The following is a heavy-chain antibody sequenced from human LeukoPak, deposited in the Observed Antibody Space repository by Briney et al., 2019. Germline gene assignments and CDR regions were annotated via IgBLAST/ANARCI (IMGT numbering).Heavy chain of an antibody. J-gene: IGHJ3*02. V-gene: IGHV4-61*02. D-gene: IGHD6-19*01. CDR3: AREIVAGLGVSFDI. CDR2: IYPLETT. Sequence: PSETLSLTCTVSGDSVNSGAYYWSWLRQPAGKEPEWIGRIYPLETTNYNPSLKSRVAISVDTSKNQFSLKLSSVTAADTAVYYCAREIVAGLGVSFDIWGQGTMVTVSS. CDR1: GDSVNSGAYY.